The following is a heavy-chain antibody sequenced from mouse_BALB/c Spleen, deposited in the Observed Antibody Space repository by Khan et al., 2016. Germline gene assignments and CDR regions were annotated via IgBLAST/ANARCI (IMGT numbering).Heavy chain of an antibody. CDR2: SYSGST. Sequence: EVQLQESGPGLVKPSQSLSLTCTVTGYSITSDYAWNWIRQFPGNKLEWMGLSYSGSTSYNPSLKSRISITRDTSKNQFSLQLNSVTTEDTATDYCARNGNRYERTWFAYWGQGTLVTVSA. D-gene: IGHD2-14*01. V-gene: IGHV3-2*02. J-gene: IGHJ3*01. CDR3: ARNGNRYERTWFAY. CDR1: GYSITSDYA.